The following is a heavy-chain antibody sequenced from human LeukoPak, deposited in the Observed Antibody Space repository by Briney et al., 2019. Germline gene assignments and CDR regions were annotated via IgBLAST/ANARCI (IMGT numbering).Heavy chain of an antibody. Sequence: GGSLRLSCAASGFDVGRNYMTWVRQAPGKGLEWVAVISYDGSNKYYADSVKGRFTISRDNSKNTLYLQMNSLRAEDTAVYYCARGRTNRIAARPDSFDYWGQGTLVTVSS. CDR2: ISYDGSNK. CDR1: GFDVGRNY. V-gene: IGHV3-30-3*01. CDR3: ARGRTNRIAARPDSFDY. J-gene: IGHJ4*02. D-gene: IGHD6-6*01.